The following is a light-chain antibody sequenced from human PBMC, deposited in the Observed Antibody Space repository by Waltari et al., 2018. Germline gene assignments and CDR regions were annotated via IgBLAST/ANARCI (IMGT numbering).Light chain of an antibody. Sequence: EIVLTQSPGTLSLSPGERATLSCRASQSVSSTYLAWYQQKPGQAPRLLICRTSTRATGIPDRFSGSGSGTDFTLPISRLEPEDFAVYYCQQYGTSTLTFGGGTKVEIK. CDR2: RTS. J-gene: IGKJ4*01. V-gene: IGKV3-20*01. CDR1: QSVSSTY. CDR3: QQYGTSTLT.